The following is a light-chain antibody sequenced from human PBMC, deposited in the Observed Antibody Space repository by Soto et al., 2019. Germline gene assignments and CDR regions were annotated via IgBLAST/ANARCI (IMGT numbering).Light chain of an antibody. CDR1: QSVSSN. J-gene: IGKJ5*01. CDR3: PQYTTWPSIT. Sequence: EIVMTQSPATLSVSPGERATLSCRASQSVSSNLAWYQQKPGQAPRLLIYGASTRATGIPARFSGSGSGTEFTLTISSLQSEDFAVYYCPQYTTWPSITFRQGTRLEIK. V-gene: IGKV3-15*01. CDR2: GAS.